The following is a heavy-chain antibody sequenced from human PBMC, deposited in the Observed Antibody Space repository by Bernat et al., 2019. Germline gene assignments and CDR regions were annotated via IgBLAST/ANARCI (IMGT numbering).Heavy chain of an antibody. CDR3: AKGLASSWPGSDC. D-gene: IGHD6-13*01. J-gene: IGHJ4*02. Sequence: EVQLLESGGGLVQPGGSLRLFCTASGFTFSTYAMTCVRQAPGKGLEWVSTITDRGGGPYYADSVKGRFTISRDNSKSTLYLQMNSLRAEDTALYYCAKGLASSWPGSDCWGQGTLVTVSS. CDR1: GFTFSTYA. V-gene: IGHV3-23*01. CDR2: ITDRGGGP.